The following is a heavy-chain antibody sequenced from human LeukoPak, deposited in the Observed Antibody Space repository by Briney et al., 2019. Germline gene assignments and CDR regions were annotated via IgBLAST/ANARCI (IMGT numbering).Heavy chain of an antibody. D-gene: IGHD2-15*01. CDR2: INSDGSEG. V-gene: IGHV3-7*03. J-gene: IGHJ4*02. CDR1: GFTFSGFW. Sequence: GGSLRLSCAVSGFTFSGFWMSWSRQAPGKGLEWVASINSDGSEGYYADVVKGRFTISRDNAKNSLYLQINSLRAEDTAVYYCARAGRCSGGSCYYFDYWGQGTLVTVSS. CDR3: ARAGRCSGGSCYYFDY.